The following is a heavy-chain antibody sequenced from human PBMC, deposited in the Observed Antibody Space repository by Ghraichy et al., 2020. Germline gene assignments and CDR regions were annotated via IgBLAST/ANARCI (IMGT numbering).Heavy chain of an antibody. Sequence: GESLNISCVGSGFTFSSYSMNWVRQSPGKGLEWVSYITSSSRNTFYADSVKGRFTISRDNAQNSLSLQMNSLRDEDTAVYYCARGSRVVRFYYYDGMDVWGQGTTVTV. CDR3: ARGSRVVRFYYYDGMDV. V-gene: IGHV3-48*02. CDR1: GFTFSSYS. J-gene: IGHJ6*02. CDR2: ITSSSRNT. D-gene: IGHD4-23*01.